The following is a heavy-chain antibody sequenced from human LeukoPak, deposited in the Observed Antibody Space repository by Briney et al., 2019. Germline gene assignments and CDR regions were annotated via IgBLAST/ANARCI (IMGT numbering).Heavy chain of an antibody. CDR2: IPNDGTKT. CDR1: GFSFSSYA. D-gene: IGHD5-18*01. CDR3: ANERGYNFGYSFDY. J-gene: IGHJ4*02. Sequence: GGSLRLSCAASGFSFSSYAMHWVRQAPGKGLEWVAAIPNDGTKTYYADSVKGRFTISRDNSKNTLYLQMNSLRAEDTAVYYCANERGYNFGYSFDYWGQGTLVTVSS. V-gene: IGHV3-30-3*02.